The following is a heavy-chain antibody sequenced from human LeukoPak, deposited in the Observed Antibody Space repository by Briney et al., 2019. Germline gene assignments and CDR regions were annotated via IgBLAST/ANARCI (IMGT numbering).Heavy chain of an antibody. V-gene: IGHV3-11*04. D-gene: IGHD2-2*01. CDR1: GFSFSDYY. J-gene: IGHJ4*02. CDR3: ARDLMPGPQPYYFDY. CDR2: ISSSGSTI. Sequence: PGGSLRLSCAASGFSFSDYYMSWIRQAPGKGLEWVSYISSSGSTIYYADSVKGRFTISRDNAKNSLYLQMNSLRAEDTAVYYCARDLMPGPQPYYFDYRGQGTLVTVSS.